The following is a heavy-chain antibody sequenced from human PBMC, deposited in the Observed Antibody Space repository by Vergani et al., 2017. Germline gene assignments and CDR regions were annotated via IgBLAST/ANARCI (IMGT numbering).Heavy chain of an antibody. J-gene: IGHJ6*02. D-gene: IGHD3-10*01. Sequence: QVQLQESGPGLVKPSETLSLTCTVSGDSVISTDYHWGWIRQPPGKGLEWIGSMDYSGSTSYNPYLESRISISFETPKNQLSLSLTSVTAADTAIYYCARHRGSGGFFPSSYVYGLDVWGHGTTVTVSS. CDR1: GDSVISTDYH. V-gene: IGHV4-39*01. CDR2: MDYSGST. CDR3: ARHRGSGGFFPSSYVYGLDV.